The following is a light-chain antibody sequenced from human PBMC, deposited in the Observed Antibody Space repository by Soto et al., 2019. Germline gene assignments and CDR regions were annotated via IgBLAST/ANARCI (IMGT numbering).Light chain of an antibody. J-gene: IGKJ4*01. CDR1: QSITTW. CDR2: DAS. CDR3: QRYNNWPLT. V-gene: IGKV1-5*01. Sequence: DIQMTQSPSTLSASVGDRVVITCRASQSITTWLAWYQQKPGKAPKLLIYDASSLESGVPSRFSGSGSGTEFTLTISSLQSEDFAVYYCQRYNNWPLTFGGGTKVEN.